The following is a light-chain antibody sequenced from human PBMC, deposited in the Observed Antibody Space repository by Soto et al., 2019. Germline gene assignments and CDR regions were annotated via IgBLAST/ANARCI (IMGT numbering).Light chain of an antibody. CDR1: QSVSNNY. CDR3: QQYGTSPRM. CDR2: CAS. J-gene: IGKJ1*01. Sequence: EIVLTPAPGTLSLSPGDTAALSCRASQSVSNNYLAWYQQKPGQAPRLLIYCASSRATGIPDSFSGSAYGTDFTLTISRLETEYFAVYYCQQYGTSPRMFGQGTQVQIK. V-gene: IGKV3-20*01.